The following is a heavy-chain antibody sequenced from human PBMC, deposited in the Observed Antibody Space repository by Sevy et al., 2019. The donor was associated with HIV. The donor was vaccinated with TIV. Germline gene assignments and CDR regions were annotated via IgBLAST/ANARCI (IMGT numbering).Heavy chain of an antibody. CDR1: GGSISSSPYY. D-gene: IGHD2-21*02. CDR2: LYHSGST. Sequence: SETLSLTCTVSGGSISSSPYYWAWIRQPPGKGPEWIGSLYHSGSTYYNPSLKSRVTMFVDTSKNQFSLKLSSVTAADTAVYYCARESGGIDVVVTASYYFDYWGQGTLVTVSS. V-gene: IGHV4-39*02. J-gene: IGHJ4*02. CDR3: ARESGGIDVVVTASYYFDY.